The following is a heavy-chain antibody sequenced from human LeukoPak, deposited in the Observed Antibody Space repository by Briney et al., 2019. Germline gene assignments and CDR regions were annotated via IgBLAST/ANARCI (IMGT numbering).Heavy chain of an antibody. J-gene: IGHJ4*02. CDR3: ARSRGYRSFDY. Sequence: PGGSLRLSCAASGFTFTDYYMSWIRQTPGKELEWLSYISTSGTTIYYADSVKGRFTISRGNAKNSLYLQMNNLRAEDTAVYYCARSRGYRSFDYWGQGTLVTVSS. CDR2: ISTSGTTI. D-gene: IGHD3-16*02. CDR1: GFTFTDYY. V-gene: IGHV3-11*01.